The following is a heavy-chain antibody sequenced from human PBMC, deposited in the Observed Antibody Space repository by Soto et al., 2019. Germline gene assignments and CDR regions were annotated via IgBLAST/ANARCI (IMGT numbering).Heavy chain of an antibody. D-gene: IGHD2-8*01. V-gene: IGHV4-39*07. J-gene: IGHJ3*02. CDR2: INHSGST. CDR3: ARGRMKNRRGPHDAFDI. CDR1: GGSISSSSHY. Sequence: PSETLSLTCTVSGGSISSSSHYWGWIRQPPGKGLEWIGSINHSGSTNYNPSLKSRVTISVDTSKNQSSLKLSSVTAADTAVYYCARGRMKNRRGPHDAFDIWGQGTMVTVSS.